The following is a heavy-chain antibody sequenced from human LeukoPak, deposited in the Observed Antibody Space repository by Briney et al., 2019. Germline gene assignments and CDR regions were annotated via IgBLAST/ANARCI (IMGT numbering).Heavy chain of an antibody. J-gene: IGHJ4*02. CDR2: IYYSGTT. V-gene: IGHV4-59*01. Sequence: PSETLSLTCTVSGGSISRYFWTWIRQPPGKGLEWLGNIYYSGTTNYNPSLKSRVTISVDTPKKQFSLKLSSVPAADTAVYYCAREVRRRGYNCLFDYWGQGTLVTVSS. CDR1: GGSISRYF. D-gene: IGHD5-24*01. CDR3: AREVRRRGYNCLFDY.